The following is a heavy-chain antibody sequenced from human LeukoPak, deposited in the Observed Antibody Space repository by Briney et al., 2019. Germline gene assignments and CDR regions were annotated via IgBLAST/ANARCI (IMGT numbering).Heavy chain of an antibody. V-gene: IGHV4-34*01. D-gene: IGHD3-22*01. Sequence: SETLSLTCAVYGGSFSGYYWSWIRQPPGKGLGWIGEINHSGSTNYNPSLKSRVTISVDTSKNQFSLKLSSVTAADTAVYYCARVGYDDSSGYFFDYWGQGTLVTVSS. CDR2: INHSGST. CDR3: ARVGYDDSSGYFFDY. CDR1: GGSFSGYY. J-gene: IGHJ4*02.